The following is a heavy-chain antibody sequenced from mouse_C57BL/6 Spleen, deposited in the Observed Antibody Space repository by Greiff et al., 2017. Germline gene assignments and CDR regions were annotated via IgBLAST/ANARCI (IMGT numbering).Heavy chain of an antibody. V-gene: IGHV1-80*01. CDR1: GYAFSSYW. Sequence: QVQLQQSGAELVKPGASVKISCKASGYAFSSYWMNWVKQRPGKGLEWIGQIYPGDGDTNYNGKFKGKATLTADKSSSTAYMQLSSLTSEDSAVYFCARRAPIYYDYDEGMDYWGQGTSVTVSS. CDR3: ARRAPIYYDYDEGMDY. CDR2: IYPGDGDT. J-gene: IGHJ4*01. D-gene: IGHD2-4*01.